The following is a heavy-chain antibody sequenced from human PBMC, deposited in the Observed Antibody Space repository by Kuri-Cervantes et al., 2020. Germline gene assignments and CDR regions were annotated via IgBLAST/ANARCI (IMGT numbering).Heavy chain of an antibody. J-gene: IGHJ6*02. CDR1: GDTFIGYY. D-gene: IGHD2-8*01. Sequence: ASVKVSCYAAGDTFIGYYMHWVRQAPGQGLEWMGWVNPNSGGTNYAQNFQGRVTMTRDTSNSTAYLELSRLRSDDTAVYYCARDTFGYYIVLNNSGMDVWGQGTTVTVSS. V-gene: IGHV1-2*02. CDR2: VNPNSGGT. CDR3: ARDTFGYYIVLNNSGMDV.